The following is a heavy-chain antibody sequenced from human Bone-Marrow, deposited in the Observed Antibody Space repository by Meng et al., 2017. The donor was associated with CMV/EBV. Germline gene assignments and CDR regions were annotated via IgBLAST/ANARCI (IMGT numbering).Heavy chain of an antibody. J-gene: IGHJ5*02. V-gene: IGHV4-34*01. CDR2: INHSGST. Sequence: SETLSLTCAVYGGSFSGYYWSWIRQPPGKGLEWIGEINHSGSTNYNPSLKSRVTISVDTSKNQFSLKLSSVTAADTAVYYCATRGGLLWFGEPKGWFDPWGQGTLVTVSS. CDR3: ATRGGLLWFGEPKGWFDP. D-gene: IGHD3-10*01. CDR1: GGSFSGYY.